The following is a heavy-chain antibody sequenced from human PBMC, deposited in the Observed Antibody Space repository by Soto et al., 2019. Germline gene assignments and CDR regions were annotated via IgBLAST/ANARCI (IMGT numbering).Heavy chain of an antibody. J-gene: IGHJ4*02. V-gene: IGHV4-61*01. D-gene: IGHD3-10*01. CDR3: AREFAY. CDR1: GGSVISGNYY. CDR2: IYNSGST. Sequence: SETLSVTCTVSGGSVISGNYYWSWIRQTPGKCLECISLIYNSGSTNYNPSIKSQVTLSRDTYKNQLSLKLTSVTAADQAVYYCAREFAYWGQGILVTVSS.